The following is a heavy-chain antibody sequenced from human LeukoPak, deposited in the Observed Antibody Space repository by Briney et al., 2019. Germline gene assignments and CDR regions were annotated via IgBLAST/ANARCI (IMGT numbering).Heavy chain of an antibody. V-gene: IGHV4-59*11. J-gene: IGHJ4*02. CDR2: IHSNGGT. Sequence: SETLSLTCTVSGGSIDGQYWSWIRQPPGRGLEWIGYIHSNGGTKYNPSLKSQFTMSVDTSKNQFSLKLSSVTAADTAVYYCARNLLPVDYWGQGTLVTVSS. CDR3: ARNLLPVDY. CDR1: GGSIDGQY. D-gene: IGHD2-15*01.